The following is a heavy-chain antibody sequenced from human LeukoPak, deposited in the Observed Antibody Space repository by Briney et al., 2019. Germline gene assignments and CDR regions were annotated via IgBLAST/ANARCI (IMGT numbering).Heavy chain of an antibody. CDR3: TRDQTPYY. V-gene: IGHV3-49*04. Sequence: GGSLRLSCAASGFTFSTFAMIWVRQAPGKGLEWVGFIRSKVYGGTPEYAASVKGRFTISRDDSKGIAYLQMNSLKTEDTAVYYCTRDQTPYYWGQGTLVTVSS. CDR2: IRSKVYGGTP. CDR1: GFTFSTFA. J-gene: IGHJ4*02.